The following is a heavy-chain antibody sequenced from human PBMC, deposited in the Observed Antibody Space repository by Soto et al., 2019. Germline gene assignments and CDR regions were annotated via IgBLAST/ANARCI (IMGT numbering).Heavy chain of an antibody. CDR3: ARDRVYSNYGDYYGMDV. CDR1: GYSITNGYY. Sequence: SETLSLTCAVSGYSITNGYYWGWVRQPPGKGLEWIGSIYHSGNTYYNPSLKSRVTISLDTSKNQFSLKLTSVTAADTAMYYCARDRVYSNYGDYYGMDVWGQGTTVTVSS. J-gene: IGHJ6*02. CDR2: IYHSGNT. V-gene: IGHV4-38-2*02. D-gene: IGHD4-4*01.